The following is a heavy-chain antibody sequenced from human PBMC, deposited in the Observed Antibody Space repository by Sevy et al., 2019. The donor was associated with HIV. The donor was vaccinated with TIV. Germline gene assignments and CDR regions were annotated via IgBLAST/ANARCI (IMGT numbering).Heavy chain of an antibody. J-gene: IGHJ6*03. CDR1: GGSFNDSS. CDR2: INQSGGT. CDR3: SRETHGAISQYFYYYMDV. D-gene: IGHD3-9*01. Sequence: SETLSLTCAVYGGSFNDSSWSWIRQTPGKGLEWIGEINQSGGTYYNPSLKSRVAISIDTSKNGFSPKNQLSLRLTSVTAADTAVYFGSRETHGAISQYFYYYMDVWGKGTSVTVSS. V-gene: IGHV4-34*01.